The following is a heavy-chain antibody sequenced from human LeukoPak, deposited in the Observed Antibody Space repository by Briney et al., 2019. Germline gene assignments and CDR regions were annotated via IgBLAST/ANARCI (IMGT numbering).Heavy chain of an antibody. D-gene: IGHD2-21*02. J-gene: IGHJ4*02. CDR3: ARAYCGGDCYSEFDY. CDR1: GGTFSSYA. V-gene: IGHV1-69*13. CDR2: IIPIFGTA. Sequence: ASVKVSCKASGGTFSSYAINWVRQAPGQGLEWMGDIIPIFGTANYAQNFQGRVTITADESTSTAYMEVSSLRSEDTAVYYCARAYCGGDCYSEFDYWGQGTLVTVSS.